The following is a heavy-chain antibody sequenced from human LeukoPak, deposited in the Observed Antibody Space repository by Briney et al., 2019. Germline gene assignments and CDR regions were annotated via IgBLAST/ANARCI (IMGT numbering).Heavy chain of an antibody. J-gene: IGHJ3*02. V-gene: IGHV3-48*03. CDR2: ISSSGSTI. Sequence: PGGSLRLSCAASGFTFSSYEMNWVCQAPGKRLEWVSYISSSGSTIYYTDSVKGRFTISRDNAKNSLYLQMNSLRAEDTAIYYCARDSSGWSHDAFDIWGQGTMVTVSS. CDR1: GFTFSSYE. D-gene: IGHD6-19*01. CDR3: ARDSSGWSHDAFDI.